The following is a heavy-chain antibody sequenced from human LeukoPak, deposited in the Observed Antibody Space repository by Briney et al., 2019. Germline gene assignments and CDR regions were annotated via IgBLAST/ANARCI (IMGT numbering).Heavy chain of an antibody. J-gene: IGHJ4*02. CDR1: GFTFSTYS. Sequence: PGGSLRLSCAASGFTFSTYSMNWVRQAPGKGLEWVSSISSSSSYIYYADSVKGRFTISRDNAKNSLFLQMNSLRAEDTAVYYCAKCMCGSGSYYIDYWGQGTLVTVSS. D-gene: IGHD3-10*01. V-gene: IGHV3-21*01. CDR3: AKCMCGSGSYYIDY. CDR2: ISSSSSYI.